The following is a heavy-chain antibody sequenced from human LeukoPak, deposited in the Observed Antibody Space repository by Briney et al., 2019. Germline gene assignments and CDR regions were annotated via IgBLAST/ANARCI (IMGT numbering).Heavy chain of an antibody. CDR1: GFTFSSFG. CDR2: ISYDGRKQ. D-gene: IGHD1-26*01. J-gene: IGHJ6*02. Sequence: PGRSLRLPCAASGFTFSSFGMHWVRQAPGKGPEWVAVISYDGRKQYYADSVKGRFTISRDNSKNTLYLQMNSLRAEDTAVYYCARASGSYWGYYYYGMDVWGQGTTVTVSS. CDR3: ARASGSYWGYYYYGMDV. V-gene: IGHV3-30*03.